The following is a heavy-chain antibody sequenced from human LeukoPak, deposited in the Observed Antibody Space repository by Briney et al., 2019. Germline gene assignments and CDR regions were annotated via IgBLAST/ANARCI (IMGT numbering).Heavy chain of an antibody. CDR1: GFTFYSYA. D-gene: IGHD3-22*01. V-gene: IGHV3-23*01. CDR2: ISGSGGST. J-gene: IGHJ4*02. Sequence: GGSLRLSCAASGFTFYSYAMSWVRQAPGKGLEWVSAISGSGGSTHNADSVKGRFTISRDNSKNTLYLQMNSLRAEDTAVYYCAKDRPQYYDSSGYYFDYYFDSWGQGTLVTVSS. CDR3: AKDRPQYYDSSGYYFDYYFDS.